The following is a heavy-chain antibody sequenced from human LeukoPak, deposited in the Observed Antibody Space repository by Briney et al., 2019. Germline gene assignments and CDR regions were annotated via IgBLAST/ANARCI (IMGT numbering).Heavy chain of an antibody. CDR1: GGSFSGYY. CDR2: INHSGST. CDR3: ARGTGITMVRGVKRYYYYGMDV. V-gene: IGHV4-34*01. D-gene: IGHD3-10*01. Sequence: SETLSLTCAVYGGSFSGYYWSWIRQPPGKGLEWIGEINHSGSTNYNPSLKSRVTISVDTSKNQFSLKLSSVTAADTAVYYCARGTGITMVRGVKRYYYYGMDVWGQGTTVTVSS. J-gene: IGHJ6*02.